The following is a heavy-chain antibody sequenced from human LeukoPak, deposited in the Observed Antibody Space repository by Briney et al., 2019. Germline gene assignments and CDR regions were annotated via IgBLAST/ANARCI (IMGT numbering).Heavy chain of an antibody. J-gene: IGHJ4*02. D-gene: IGHD3/OR15-3a*01. CDR1: GFTFSDHY. Sequence: GGSLRLSCAASGFTFSDHYMDWVRQTPGKGLEWLSAINSEGDTFYADSVRGRFTISRDDSQDTLYLHMNSLRVEDTAVYFCARDMDWSYDYWGQGTQVTVSS. CDR2: INSEGDT. CDR3: ARDMDWSYDY. V-gene: IGHV3-53*01.